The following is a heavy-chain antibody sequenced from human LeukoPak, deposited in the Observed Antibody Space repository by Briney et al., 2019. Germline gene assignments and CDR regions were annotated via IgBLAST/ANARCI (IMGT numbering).Heavy chain of an antibody. CDR3: ARDIVVVPAAEGGWFDP. CDR2: IYTSGST. V-gene: IGHV4-4*07. J-gene: IGHJ5*02. Sequence: SETLSLTCTVSGGSISSYYWSWIRQPAGKGLEWIGRIYTSGSTNYNPSLKSRVTMSVDTSKNQFSLKLSSVTAADTAVYYCARDIVVVPAAEGGWFDPWGQGTLVTVSS. D-gene: IGHD2-2*01. CDR1: GGSISSYY.